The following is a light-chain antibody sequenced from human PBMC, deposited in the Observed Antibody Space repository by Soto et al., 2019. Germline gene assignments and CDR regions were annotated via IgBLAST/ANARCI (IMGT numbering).Light chain of an antibody. V-gene: IGKV3-15*01. J-gene: IGKJ3*01. CDR1: QSVGSN. Sequence: EIVMTQSPVTLSLSPAERATLSCRASQSVGSNLAWYQQKPGQAPRLLIYATSTRATAIPARFSGSGSGTEFTLTISSLQSEDFAVYYCQQYNKWPLFTFGPGTTVDIK. CDR2: ATS. CDR3: QQYNKWPLFT.